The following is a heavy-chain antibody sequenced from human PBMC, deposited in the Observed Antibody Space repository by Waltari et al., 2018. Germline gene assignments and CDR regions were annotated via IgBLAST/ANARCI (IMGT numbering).Heavy chain of an antibody. CDR2: ISRSSSYI. V-gene: IGHV3-21*01. J-gene: IGHJ4*02. Sequence: EVQLVESGGGLVKPGGSLRLSCAASGFTFSSYSMNWVRQAPGKGLEWVSSISRSSSYIYYADSVKGRFTISRDNAKNSLYLQMNSLRAEDTAVYYCARDRREGQQLPTYWGQGTLVTVSS. D-gene: IGHD6-13*01. CDR1: GFTFSSYS. CDR3: ARDRREGQQLPTY.